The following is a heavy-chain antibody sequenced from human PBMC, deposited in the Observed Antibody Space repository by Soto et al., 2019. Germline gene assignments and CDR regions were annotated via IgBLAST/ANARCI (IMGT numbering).Heavy chain of an antibody. J-gene: IGHJ4*02. CDR3: ARRDSVSSGRGFGY. Sequence: SETLSLTCTVSGGSISNYFWSWIRQPAGKGLEWIGRFFTSGGTKYNPSLKSRVTMSVDMSKNQLSLSLVSVTAADTAVYYCARRDSVSSGRGFGYWGQGILVTVSS. CDR2: FFTSGGT. V-gene: IGHV4-4*07. D-gene: IGHD6-6*01. CDR1: GGSISNYF.